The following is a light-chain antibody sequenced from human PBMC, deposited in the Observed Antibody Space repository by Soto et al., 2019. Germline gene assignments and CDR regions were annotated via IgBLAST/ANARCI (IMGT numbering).Light chain of an antibody. CDR3: HQYDDWPPWT. J-gene: IGKJ1*01. CDR1: QSVSSH. CDR2: GAS. Sequence: ETVMTQSTATLSVSPGERVTLSCRASQSVSSHLAWYQHKPGQSPRLLIYGASTMATGIPARFSGRGSGTEFTLTISSLQSEDSAVYYCHQYDDWPPWTFGQGTKVEVK. V-gene: IGKV3-15*01.